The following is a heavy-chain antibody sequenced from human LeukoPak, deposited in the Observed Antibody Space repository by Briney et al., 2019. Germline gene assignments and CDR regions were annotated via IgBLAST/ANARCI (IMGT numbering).Heavy chain of an antibody. D-gene: IGHD6-19*01. CDR2: IGSGGDT. CDR1: GFSFSTYD. CDR3: ARAVAGTDEIDS. J-gene: IGHJ4*02. V-gene: IGHV3-13*01. Sequence: SGGSLRLSCAGSGFSFSTYDMLWVRQAPGKGLEWVSAIGSGGDTYYAGSVKGRFTISRESASNSFYLQMNSLNAGDTAVYFCARAVAGTDEIDSWGQGTLVTVSS.